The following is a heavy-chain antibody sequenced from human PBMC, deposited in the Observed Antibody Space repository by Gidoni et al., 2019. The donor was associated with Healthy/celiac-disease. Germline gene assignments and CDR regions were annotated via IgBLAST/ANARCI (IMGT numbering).Heavy chain of an antibody. CDR3: ARDLRRNEGKEP. Sequence: QVQLQESGPGLVKPSGALSLTCAFSRGSIRSSNWWSWVRQPPGKGLEWIGEIYHSGSTNYNPSLKTRVTISVDKSKNPFSLTLSSVTAADTAVYYCARDLRRNEGKEPWGQGTLVTVSS. CDR2: IYHSGST. J-gene: IGHJ5*02. CDR1: RGSIRSSNW. V-gene: IGHV4-4*02. D-gene: IGHD1-1*01.